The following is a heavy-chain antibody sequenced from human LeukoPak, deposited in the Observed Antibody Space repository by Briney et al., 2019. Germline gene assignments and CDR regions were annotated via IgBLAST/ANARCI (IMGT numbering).Heavy chain of an antibody. V-gene: IGHV1-24*01. CDR3: ATLGYCSSTSCARHAFDI. J-gene: IGHJ3*02. CDR1: GYTLTELS. Sequence: ASVKVSCKVSGYTLTELSMHWVRQAPGKGLEWMGGFDPEDGETIYAQKFQGRVTMTEDTSTDTAYMELSSLRSEDTAVYYCATLGYCSSTSCARHAFDIWGQGTMVTVSS. CDR2: FDPEDGET. D-gene: IGHD2-2*01.